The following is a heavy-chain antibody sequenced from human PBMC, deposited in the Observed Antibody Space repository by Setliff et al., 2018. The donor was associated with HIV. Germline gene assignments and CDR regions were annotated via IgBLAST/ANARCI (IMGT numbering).Heavy chain of an antibody. Sequence: ASVKVSCKASGYTFTNYGISWVRQAPGQGLEWMGWISGYNGNTNYAQKLQGRVTMTRNTSIDTVYLELSSLTSEDTAVYYCARTHPGSSYFDYWGQGTLVTVSS. CDR1: GYTFTNYG. D-gene: IGHD3-10*01. V-gene: IGHV1-18*01. CDR2: ISGYNGNT. J-gene: IGHJ4*02. CDR3: ARTHPGSSYFDY.